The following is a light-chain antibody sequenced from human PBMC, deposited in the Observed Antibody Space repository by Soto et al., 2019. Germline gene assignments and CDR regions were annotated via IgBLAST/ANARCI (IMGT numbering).Light chain of an antibody. J-gene: IGKJ1*01. CDR1: QSVSSN. CDR3: QQYSAWWT. V-gene: IGKV3-15*01. CDR2: DAS. Sequence: EIVMTQSPATLSVSPGERATLSCRASQSVSSNLAWYQQKPDQAPRLLIYDASTRAPGIPARFSGSGSGTEFTLTISSLQSEDFAVYYCQQYSAWWTFGQGTTVEIK.